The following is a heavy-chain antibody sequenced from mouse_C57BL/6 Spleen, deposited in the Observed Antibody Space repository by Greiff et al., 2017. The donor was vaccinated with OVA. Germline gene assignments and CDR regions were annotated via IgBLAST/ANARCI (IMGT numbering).Heavy chain of an antibody. V-gene: IGHV1-5*01. J-gene: IGHJ2*01. CDR2: IYPGNGDT. CDR1: GYTFTSYW. Sequence: VQLQQSGTVLARPGASVKMSCKTSGYTFTSYWMHWVKQRPGQGLEWIGVIYPGNGDTSYNQKFKGKAKLTAVTSASTAYMELSSLTTEDSAVCYCTRWVLYFDYWGQGTTLTVSS. CDR3: TRWVLYFDY.